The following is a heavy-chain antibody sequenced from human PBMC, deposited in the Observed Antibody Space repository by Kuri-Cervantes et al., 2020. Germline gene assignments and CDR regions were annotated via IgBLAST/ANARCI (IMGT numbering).Heavy chain of an antibody. CDR3: ARDPAGSATLYGMDV. Sequence: SETRSLTCTVSGGSISSYYWSWIRQPPGKGLEWIGYIYYSGSTNYNPSLKSRVTISVDTSKNQFSLKLSSVTAADTAVYYCARDPAGSATLYGMDVWGQGTTVTVSS. V-gene: IGHV4-59*01. CDR2: IYYSGST. J-gene: IGHJ6*02. CDR1: GGSISSYY.